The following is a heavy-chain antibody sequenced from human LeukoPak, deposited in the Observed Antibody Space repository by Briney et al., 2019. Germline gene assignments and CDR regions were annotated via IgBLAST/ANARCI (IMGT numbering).Heavy chain of an antibody. V-gene: IGHV4-59*01. J-gene: IGHJ5*02. CDR1: GGSISSDY. CDR3: ARENYDSSLPPGWFDP. CDR2: IYYSGST. Sequence: PSETLSLTCTVSGGSISSDYWSWIRQPPGKGLEWIGYIYYSGSTNYNPSLKSRVTISVDTSKNQFSLKLSSVTAADTAVYYCARENYDSSLPPGWFDPWGQGTLVTVSS. D-gene: IGHD3-22*01.